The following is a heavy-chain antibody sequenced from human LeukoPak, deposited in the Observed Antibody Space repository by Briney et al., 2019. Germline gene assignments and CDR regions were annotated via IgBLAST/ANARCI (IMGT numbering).Heavy chain of an antibody. D-gene: IGHD3-22*01. J-gene: IGHJ1*01. CDR1: GFTFSSYS. CDR3: ARDRTVSSGYYHTKPQYFQH. V-gene: IGHV3-21*01. CDR2: ISSSSSYI. Sequence: GGSLRLSCAASGFTFSSYSMNWVRQAPGKGLEWVSSISSSSSYIYYADSVKGRFTISRDNAKNSLYLQMNSLRAEDTAVYYCARDRTVSSGYYHTKPQYFQHWGQGTLVTVSS.